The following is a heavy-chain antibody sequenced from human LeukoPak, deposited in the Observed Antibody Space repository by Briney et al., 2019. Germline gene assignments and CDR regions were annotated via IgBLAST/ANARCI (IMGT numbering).Heavy chain of an antibody. Sequence: SQTLSLTCTVSGGSISSGGYYWSWIRQHPGKGLEWIGSIYHSGITYYNPSLKSRVTISVDTSKNQFSLKVISVTAADTAVYFCARVSTGYSTGWFDYWGQGTLVTVSS. V-gene: IGHV4-39*07. CDR1: GGSISSGGYY. CDR2: IYHSGIT. CDR3: ARVSTGYSTGWFDY. D-gene: IGHD6-19*01. J-gene: IGHJ4*02.